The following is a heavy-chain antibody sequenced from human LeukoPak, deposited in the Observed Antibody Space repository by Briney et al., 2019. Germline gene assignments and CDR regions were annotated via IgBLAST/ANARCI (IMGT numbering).Heavy chain of an antibody. CDR1: GGSVSSDSYF. V-gene: IGHV4-61*01. CDR3: ARVSPSFDY. CDR2: IYSSGST. Sequence: SETLSLTCSVSGGSVSSDSYFWNWVRQPPGKGLEWIGYIYSSGSTNYNRSLKSRVTISLDTSKNQFSLKLSSVTAADTAVYYCARVSPSFDYWGQGTLVTVSS. J-gene: IGHJ4*02.